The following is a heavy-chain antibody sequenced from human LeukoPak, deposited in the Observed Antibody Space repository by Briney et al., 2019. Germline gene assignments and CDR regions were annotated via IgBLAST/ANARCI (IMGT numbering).Heavy chain of an antibody. J-gene: IGHJ6*04. CDR2: IWYDGSNK. V-gene: IGHV3-33*01. D-gene: IGHD3-9*01. CDR3: ARDGPKRYFDWLLSSGMDV. Sequence: PGGSLRLSCAASGFTFSSYGMHWVRQAPGKGLEWVAVIWYDGSNKYYEDSVKGRFTISRDNSKNTLYLQMNSLRAEDTAVYYCARDGPKRYFDWLLSSGMDVWGKGTTVTVSS. CDR1: GFTFSSYG.